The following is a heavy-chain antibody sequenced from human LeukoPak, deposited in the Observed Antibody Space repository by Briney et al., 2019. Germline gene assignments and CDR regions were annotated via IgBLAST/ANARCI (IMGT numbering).Heavy chain of an antibody. Sequence: PSDTLSLTCTFSGGSISSSSYYWGWIRQPPVKGLEWIGSIYYSGSTYSNPSLKSRVTISVDTSKHQFPLNRSSVTAADAAVYYCARREYYYDSTGYYLFYPFDYWGQGTLVTVSS. J-gene: IGHJ4*02. CDR2: IYYSGST. V-gene: IGHV4-39*01. D-gene: IGHD3-22*01. CDR3: ARREYYYDSTGYYLFYPFDY. CDR1: GGSISSSSYY.